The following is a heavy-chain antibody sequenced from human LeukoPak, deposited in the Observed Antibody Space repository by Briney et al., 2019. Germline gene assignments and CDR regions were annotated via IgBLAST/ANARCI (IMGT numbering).Heavy chain of an antibody. V-gene: IGHV3-64*01. Sequence: GGSLRLSCAVSGLTFSSYAMHWVRQAPGKGLEYVSAISSNGGSTYYANSVKGRFIISRDNSKNTLYLQMGSLRAEDMAVYYCARSGTLDYWGQGTLVTVSS. CDR1: GLTFSSYA. J-gene: IGHJ4*02. D-gene: IGHD2-2*01. CDR2: ISSNGGST. CDR3: ARSGTLDY.